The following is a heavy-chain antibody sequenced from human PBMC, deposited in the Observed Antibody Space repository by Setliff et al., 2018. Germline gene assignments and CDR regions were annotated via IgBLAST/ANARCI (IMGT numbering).Heavy chain of an antibody. CDR1: GFSLSTSLVG. V-gene: IGHV2-5*01. Sequence: SGPTLVNPTPTLPLTCTFSGFSLSTSLVGVGWIRQPPGKALEWLALIYWNDEKRYSPSLKSRLTITKDTSKNQVVLTMTNMDPVDTATYYCAHIAGGGNSPQHDYWGQGTLVTVSS. CDR3: AHIAGGGNSPQHDY. D-gene: IGHD2-21*01. J-gene: IGHJ4*02. CDR2: IYWNDEK.